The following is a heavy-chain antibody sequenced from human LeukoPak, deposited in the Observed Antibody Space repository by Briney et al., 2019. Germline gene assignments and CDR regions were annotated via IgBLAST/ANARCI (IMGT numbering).Heavy chain of an antibody. J-gene: IGHJ4*02. D-gene: IGHD3-22*01. V-gene: IGHV4-34*01. CDR1: GGSFSGFY. Sequence: SETLSLSCAVYGGSFSGFYWSWIRQPPGKGLEWIGEINHSGSTYYNPSLKSRVTISEDTSKNQFSLKLTSVTAADTAVYYCATLGEYYDSSGYYYNWGQGTLVTVSS. CDR3: ATLGEYYDSSGYYYN. CDR2: INHSGST.